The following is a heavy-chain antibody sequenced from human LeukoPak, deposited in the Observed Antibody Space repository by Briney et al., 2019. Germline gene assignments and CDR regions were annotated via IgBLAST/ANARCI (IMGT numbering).Heavy chain of an antibody. CDR3: ARQETAYCGGDRTCSLRGELPDY. V-gene: IGHV4-39*01. D-gene: IGHD2-21*01. Sequence: PSETLSLTCTVSGGSISSSSYYWGWIRQPPGKGLEWIGGIYYSGSTYYNPSLKSRVTISVDTSKNQFSLKLSSVTAADTAVYYCARQETAYCGGDRTCSLRGELPDYWGQGTLVTVSS. CDR1: GGSISSSSYY. CDR2: IYYSGST. J-gene: IGHJ4*02.